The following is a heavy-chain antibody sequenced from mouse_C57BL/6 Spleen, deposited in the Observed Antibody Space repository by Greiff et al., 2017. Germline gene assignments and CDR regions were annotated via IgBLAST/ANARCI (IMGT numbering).Heavy chain of an antibody. CDR3: ASATVDFYWYFDV. CDR2: IHPNSGST. V-gene: IGHV1-64*01. Sequence: VQLQQPGAELVKPGASVKLSCKASGYTFTSYWMHWVKQRPGQGLEWIGMIHPNSGSTNYNEKFKSKATLTVDKSSSTAYMQLSSLTSEDSAVYSCASATVDFYWYFDVWGTGTTVTVSS. D-gene: IGHD1-1*01. CDR1: GYTFTSYW. J-gene: IGHJ1*03.